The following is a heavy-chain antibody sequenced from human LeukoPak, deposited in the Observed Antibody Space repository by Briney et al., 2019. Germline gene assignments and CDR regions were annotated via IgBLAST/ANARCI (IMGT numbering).Heavy chain of an antibody. CDR2: IIPILGIA. D-gene: IGHD1-26*01. CDR3: AKVGATWPYYYYGMDV. V-gene: IGHV1-69*04. Sequence: GASVKVSCKASGGTFSSYAISWVRQAPGQGLEWMGRIIPILGIANYAQKFQGRVTITADKSTSTAYMELSSLRSEDTAVYYCAKVGATWPYYYYGMDVWGQGTTVTVSS. CDR1: GGTFSSYA. J-gene: IGHJ6*02.